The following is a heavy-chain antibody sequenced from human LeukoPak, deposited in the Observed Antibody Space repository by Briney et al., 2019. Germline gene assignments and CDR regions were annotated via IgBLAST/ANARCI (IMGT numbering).Heavy chain of an antibody. V-gene: IGHV5-51*01. D-gene: IGHD3-10*01. CDR3: ARHSGAYYYGSGSKNWYFDL. J-gene: IGHJ2*01. CDR1: GYSFTSYW. Sequence: GESLKISCKGSGYSFTSYWIGWVRQMPGKCLEWMGIIYPGDSDTRYSPSFQGQVTISADKSISTAYLQWSSLKASDTAMYYCARHSGAYYYGSGSKNWYFDLWGRGTLVTVSS. CDR2: IYPGDSDT.